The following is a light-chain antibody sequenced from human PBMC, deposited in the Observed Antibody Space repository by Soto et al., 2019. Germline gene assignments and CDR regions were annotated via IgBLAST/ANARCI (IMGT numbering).Light chain of an antibody. V-gene: IGKV1-5*03. CDR2: KAS. CDR3: QHYNSYSEA. CDR1: QSISVY. Sequence: DTQMTQSPSTLSASVGDRVTITCRSSQSISVYLSWYQQKPGKAPKLLIYKASTLKSGVPSRFSGSGSGTEFTLTISSLQPDDFATYYCQHYNSYSEAFGQGTKVDIK. J-gene: IGKJ1*01.